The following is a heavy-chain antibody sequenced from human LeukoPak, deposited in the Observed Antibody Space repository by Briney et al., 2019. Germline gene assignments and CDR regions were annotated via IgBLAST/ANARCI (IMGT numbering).Heavy chain of an antibody. CDR3: ARLPYYYYYMDV. CDR1: GFTFYDYG. V-gene: IGHV3-20*04. CDR2: INWNGGST. J-gene: IGHJ6*03. Sequence: GGSLRLSCAASGFTFYDYGMSWVRQAPGKGLEWVSGINWNGGSTVYADSVKGRFTISRDNAKNSLYLQMNSLRAEDTALYYCARLPYYYYYMDVWGKGTTVTVSS.